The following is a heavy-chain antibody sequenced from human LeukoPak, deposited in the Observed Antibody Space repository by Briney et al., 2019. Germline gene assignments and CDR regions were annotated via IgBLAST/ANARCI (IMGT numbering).Heavy chain of an antibody. CDR1: GFTFSSYG. J-gene: IGHJ6*03. V-gene: IGHV3-33*01. CDR3: ARDAGVYSSSWLNYYYYYYMDV. D-gene: IGHD6-13*01. Sequence: PGRSLRLSCTASGFTFSSYGMHWVRQAPGKGLEWVAVIWYDGSNKYYADSVKGRFTISRDNSKNTLYLQMNSLRAEDTAVYYCARDAGVYSSSWLNYYYYYYMDVWGKGTTVTVSS. CDR2: IWYDGSNK.